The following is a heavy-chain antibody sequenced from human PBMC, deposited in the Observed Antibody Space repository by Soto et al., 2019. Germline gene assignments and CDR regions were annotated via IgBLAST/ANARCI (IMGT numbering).Heavy chain of an antibody. J-gene: IGHJ5*02. V-gene: IGHV4-30-4*01. CDR3: ALAQASTWVDL. D-gene: IGHD2-15*01. Sequence: RQPPGKGTEWIGYIYYSGSTYYNPSLKSRVTISVDTSKNQFPLKLSSVTAAYSAVYDCALAQASTWVDLCRPGNLITVS. CDR2: IYYSGST.